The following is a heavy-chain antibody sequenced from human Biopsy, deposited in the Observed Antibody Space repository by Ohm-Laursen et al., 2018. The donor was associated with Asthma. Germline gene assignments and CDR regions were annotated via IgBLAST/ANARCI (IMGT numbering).Heavy chain of an antibody. CDR3: AGFCSGGNCPDH. CDR2: IHYSGST. J-gene: IGHJ4*02. CDR1: GVSIRSYY. Sequence: TLSLTCTVSGVSIRSYYWTRIRQPPGKGLEWIGNIHYSGSTYSNPSLKSRVTISVDTSKKQISLRLSSVIAADTAVYYCAGFCSGGNCPDHWGQGTLVTASS. V-gene: IGHV4-59*01. D-gene: IGHD2-15*01.